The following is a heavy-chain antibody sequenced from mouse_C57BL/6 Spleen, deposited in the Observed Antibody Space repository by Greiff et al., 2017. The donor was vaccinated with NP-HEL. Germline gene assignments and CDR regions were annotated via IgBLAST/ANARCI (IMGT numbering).Heavy chain of an antibody. Sequence: EVMLVESGGGLVKPGGSLKLSCAASGFTFSSYAMSWVRQTPEKRLEWVATISDGGSYTYYPDNVKGRFTISRDNAKNNLYLQMSHLKSEDTAMYYCARDWGYDTAWFAYWGQGTLVTVSA. CDR1: GFTFSSYA. V-gene: IGHV5-4*01. CDR3: ARDWGYDTAWFAY. D-gene: IGHD2-2*01. CDR2: ISDGGSYT. J-gene: IGHJ3*01.